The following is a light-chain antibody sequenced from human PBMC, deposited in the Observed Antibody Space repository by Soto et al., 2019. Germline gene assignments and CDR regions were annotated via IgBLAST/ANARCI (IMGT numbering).Light chain of an antibody. CDR3: SSYTSSSTWV. J-gene: IGLJ3*02. Sequence: QSALIQPASVSGSPGQSITISCTGTSRDVGGSNYVSWYQHHPHRAPKLLIYEVNYRPSGVSSRFSGSKSGNTASLTISGLQAEDEADYYCSSYTSSSTWVFGGGTKVTVL. V-gene: IGLV2-14*01. CDR1: SRDVGGSNY. CDR2: EVN.